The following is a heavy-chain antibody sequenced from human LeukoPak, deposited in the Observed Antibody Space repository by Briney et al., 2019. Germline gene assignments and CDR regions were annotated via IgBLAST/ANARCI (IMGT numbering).Heavy chain of an antibody. J-gene: IGHJ6*02. Sequence: GGSLRLSCAASGFTFDDYAMHWVRQAPGKGLEWVSGISWNSGSIGYADSVKGRFTISRDNAKNSLYLQMNSLRAEDTALNYCAKLYGDYGYGMDVWGQGTAVTVSS. V-gene: IGHV3-9*01. CDR2: ISWNSGSI. CDR3: AKLYGDYGYGMDV. CDR1: GFTFDDYA. D-gene: IGHD4-17*01.